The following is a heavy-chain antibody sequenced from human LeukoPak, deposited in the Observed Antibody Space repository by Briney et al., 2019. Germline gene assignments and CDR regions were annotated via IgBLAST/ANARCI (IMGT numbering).Heavy chain of an antibody. D-gene: IGHD2-2*01. CDR3: ARETVVPAAKTFDY. J-gene: IGHJ4*02. CDR1: GGSISITSYY. Sequence: SETLSLTCTVSGGSISITSYYWGWIRQPPGRGLEWIGSISYSGNTYYNPSLKSRVTISVDTSRRLFSLKLSSVTAADTAVYYCARETVVPAAKTFDYWGQGTLVTVSS. CDR2: ISYSGNT. V-gene: IGHV4-39*02.